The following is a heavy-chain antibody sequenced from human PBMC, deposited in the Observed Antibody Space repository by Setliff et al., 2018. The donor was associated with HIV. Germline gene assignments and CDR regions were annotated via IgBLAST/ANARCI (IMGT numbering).Heavy chain of an antibody. Sequence: PSETLSLTCAVSGGSVSSSNWWSWVRQPPGKGLGWIGEISQSGSTNYNPSLKSRVTISVDKSKNQFSLKLSSVTAADTAVYYCARGPARAVARPGWLDPWGQGTLVTVSS. J-gene: IGHJ5*02. CDR1: GGSVSSSNW. CDR2: ISQSGST. V-gene: IGHV4-4*02. CDR3: ARGPARAVARPGWLDP. D-gene: IGHD6-19*01.